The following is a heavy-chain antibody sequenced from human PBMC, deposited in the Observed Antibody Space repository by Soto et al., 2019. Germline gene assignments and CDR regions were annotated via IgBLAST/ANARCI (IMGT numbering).Heavy chain of an antibody. CDR1: GFTFSSYG. CDR2: ITYDGSNK. CDR3: AKYSSSGYLKPSYFDY. J-gene: IGHJ4*02. D-gene: IGHD6-13*01. Sequence: QVQLVESGGGVVQPGRSLRLSCAASGFTFSSYGMHWVRQAPGKGLEWVAVITYDGSNKYYADSVKGRFTISRDNSKNTQHLQMNSLRAEDTAVYYIAKYSSSGYLKPSYFDYCGQGTLVTVSS. V-gene: IGHV3-30*18.